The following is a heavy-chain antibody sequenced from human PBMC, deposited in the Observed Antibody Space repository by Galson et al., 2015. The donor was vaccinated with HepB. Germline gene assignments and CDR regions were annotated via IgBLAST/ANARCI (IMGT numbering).Heavy chain of an antibody. V-gene: IGHV1-3*01. CDR1: GYAFNVYD. Sequence: SVKVSCKASGYAFNVYDIHWLRQAPGQRLEWMGWINGGNDNTRYSQKFQGRVTFSKETSASTAYMELSSLGSEDTAIYFCTRRTGISTTGSDSWGQGTLVTVSS. CDR3: TRRTGISTTGSDS. CDR2: INGGNDNT. D-gene: IGHD1-1*01. J-gene: IGHJ4*02.